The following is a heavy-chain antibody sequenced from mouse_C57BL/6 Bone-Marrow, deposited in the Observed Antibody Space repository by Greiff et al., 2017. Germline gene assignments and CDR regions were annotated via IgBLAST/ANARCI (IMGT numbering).Heavy chain of an antibody. CDR3: VSLLRSMDY. J-gene: IGHJ4*01. CDR2: IRSKSNNYAT. Sequence: EVKLVESGGGLVQPKGSLKLSCAASGFSFNTYAMNWVRQAPGQGLEWVARIRSKSNNYATYYADSVKDRFTISRDDSESMLYLQMNNLKTEDTAMYYCVSLLRSMDYWGQGTSVTVSS. V-gene: IGHV10-1*01. D-gene: IGHD1-1*01. CDR1: GFSFNTYA.